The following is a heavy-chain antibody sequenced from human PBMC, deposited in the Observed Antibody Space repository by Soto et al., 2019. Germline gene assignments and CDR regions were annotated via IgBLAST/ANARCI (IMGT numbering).Heavy chain of an antibody. D-gene: IGHD3-10*01. CDR2: IYYSGST. Sequence: SETLSLTCTVSGGSISSYYWSWIWQPPGKGLEWIGYIYYSGSTNYNPSLKSRVTISVDTSKNQFSLKLSSVTAADTAVYYCARHRAFRGYGSGSYYNGDFDYWGQGTLVTVSS. CDR1: GGSISSYY. CDR3: ARHRAFRGYGSGSYYNGDFDY. J-gene: IGHJ4*02. V-gene: IGHV4-59*08.